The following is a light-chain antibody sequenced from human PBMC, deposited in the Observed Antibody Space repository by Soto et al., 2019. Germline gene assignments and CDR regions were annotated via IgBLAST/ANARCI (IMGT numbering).Light chain of an antibody. Sequence: QSALTQPASVSGSPGQSITISCTGTSSDVGGFNYVSWYQQHPGKAPKLLIYEVSNRPSGVSNRFSASKSGNTASLTISGLQAEDESDYYCTSYTSSGAPYVFGTGTKLTVL. V-gene: IGLV2-14*01. CDR2: EVS. CDR3: TSYTSSGAPYV. CDR1: SSDVGGFNY. J-gene: IGLJ1*01.